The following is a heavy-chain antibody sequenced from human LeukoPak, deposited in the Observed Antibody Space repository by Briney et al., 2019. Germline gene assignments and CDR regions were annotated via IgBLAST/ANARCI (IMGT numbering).Heavy chain of an antibody. J-gene: IGHJ4*02. D-gene: IGHD1-26*01. Sequence: GGSLRLSCAASGFTVSSNYMSGVRQAPGKGLEWVSVIYSGGSTYYADSVKGRFTISRDNSKNTLYLQMNSLRAEDTAVYYCARYRSGSYSYFDYWGQGTLVTVSS. CDR1: GFTVSSNY. V-gene: IGHV3-53*01. CDR3: ARYRSGSYSYFDY. CDR2: IYSGGST.